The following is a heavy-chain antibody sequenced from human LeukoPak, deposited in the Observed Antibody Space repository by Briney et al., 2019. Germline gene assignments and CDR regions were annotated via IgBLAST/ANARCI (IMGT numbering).Heavy chain of an antibody. CDR3: ARPKGYCSGGSCYQSFDY. D-gene: IGHD2-15*01. CDR1: GGSISSSSYY. V-gene: IGHV4-39*01. J-gene: IGHJ4*02. Sequence: SETLSLTCTVSGGSISSSSYYWGWIRQPPGKGLEWIGSIYYSGSTYYNPSLKSRVTISVHTSKNQFSLKLSSVTAADTAVYYCARPKGYCSGGSCYQSFDYWGQGTLVTVSS. CDR2: IYYSGST.